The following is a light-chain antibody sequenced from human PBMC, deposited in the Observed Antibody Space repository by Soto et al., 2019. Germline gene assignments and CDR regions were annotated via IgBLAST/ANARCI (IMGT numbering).Light chain of an antibody. Sequence: DIQMTQSPSSLSASVGDRVTISCRASQSIGNFLNWYQQKPGKAPNLLIYAASSLQSGVPSRFSASGSGTDLTITISSLQREDFETYDGQESYTVPITFGQGTRLEIK. V-gene: IGKV1-39*01. CDR3: QESYTVPIT. CDR2: AAS. CDR1: QSIGNF. J-gene: IGKJ5*01.